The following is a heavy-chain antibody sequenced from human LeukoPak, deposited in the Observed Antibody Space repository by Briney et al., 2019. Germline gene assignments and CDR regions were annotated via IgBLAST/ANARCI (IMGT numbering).Heavy chain of an antibody. CDR2: IKQDGSEK. J-gene: IGHJ4*02. D-gene: IGHD3-16*01. CDR1: GFNFSSYG. CDR3: ASSGIYLWGRASDY. Sequence: GGSLRLSCAASGFNFSSYGMHWVRQAPGKGLEWVANIKQDGSEKYYVDSVKGRFTISRDNAKNSLYLQMNSLRAEDTAVYYCASSGIYLWGRASDYWGQGTLVTVSS. V-gene: IGHV3-7*01.